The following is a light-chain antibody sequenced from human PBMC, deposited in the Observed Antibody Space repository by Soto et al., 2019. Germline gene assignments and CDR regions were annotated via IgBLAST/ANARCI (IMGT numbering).Light chain of an antibody. J-gene: IGLJ2*01. CDR2: DVS. CDR3: GSYAGSYSVV. CDR1: SSDVGGYNY. V-gene: IGLV2-11*01. Sequence: QSALTQPRSVSGSPGQSVTISCTGTSSDVGGYNYVSWYQQHPGKAPKLMIYDVSKRPSGVPDRFSGSKSGNTASLTISGLQADDEADYYCGSYAGSYSVVFGGGTKLTVL.